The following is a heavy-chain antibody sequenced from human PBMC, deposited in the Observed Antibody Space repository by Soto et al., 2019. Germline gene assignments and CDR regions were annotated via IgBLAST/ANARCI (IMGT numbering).Heavy chain of an antibody. CDR1: GDSVSVNSAT. Sequence: SPTLSLTCAISGDSVSVNSATWTWVRQSPSRGLEWLGRTYYRSKWYNDYAISVRSRITIKPDTSKNQFSLQLDSVTPEDTAVYYCAREGSGGIWYDGMDVWGQGTTDTVSS. CDR2: TYYRSKWYN. J-gene: IGHJ6*02. D-gene: IGHD1-26*01. V-gene: IGHV6-1*01. CDR3: AREGSGGIWYDGMDV.